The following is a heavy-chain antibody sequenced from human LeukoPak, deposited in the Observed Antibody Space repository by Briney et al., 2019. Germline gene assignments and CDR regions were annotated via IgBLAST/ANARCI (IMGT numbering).Heavy chain of an antibody. CDR3: ATSWGPDTSAFRWGRDGMDV. CDR2: ISKSGDHT. D-gene: IGHD3-16*01. V-gene: IGHV3-23*01. Sequence: GGSLRLSCAVSGLTFNNYAMSWVRQAPGKGLKWVSAISKSGDHTYYAASAKGRFTIYRDNSKNTQYLQMNSLRAEDTAVYYCATSWGPDTSAFRWGRDGMDVWGQGTTVIVS. CDR1: GLTFNNYA. J-gene: IGHJ6*02.